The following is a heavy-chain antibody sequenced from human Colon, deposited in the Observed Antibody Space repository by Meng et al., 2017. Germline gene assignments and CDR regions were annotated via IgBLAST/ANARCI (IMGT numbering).Heavy chain of an antibody. D-gene: IGHD4-23*01. V-gene: IGHV4/OR15-8*01. Sequence: QVQVQESGPGLVKTSETLALSCFVSGAFVSVYSYWSWVRQPPGRGLEWIGQIDHRGSAYYRPSLNSRVTMSLDKSRNQFSLRLTSVTAADTAVYYCARHGGYYQDFWGQGTLVTVSS. J-gene: IGHJ4*02. CDR3: ARHGGYYQDF. CDR1: GAFVSVYSY. CDR2: IDHRGSA.